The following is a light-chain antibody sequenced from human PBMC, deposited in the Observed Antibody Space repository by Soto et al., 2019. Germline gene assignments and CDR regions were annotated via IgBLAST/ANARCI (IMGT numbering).Light chain of an antibody. V-gene: IGKV3-20*01. CDR2: GTS. Sequence: EIVLTQSPGTLSVSPGERATLSCRASQTISSKYLAWYQQKPGQAPSLLIYGTSSRATGIPDRFSGSGSGRDFTLTISRLEPEDSAIYYCQQYGSWTFGQGTKVEIK. CDR3: QQYGSWT. CDR1: QTISSKY. J-gene: IGKJ1*01.